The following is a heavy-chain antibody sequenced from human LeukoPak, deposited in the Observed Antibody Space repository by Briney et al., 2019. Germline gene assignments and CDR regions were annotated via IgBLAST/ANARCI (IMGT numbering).Heavy chain of an antibody. CDR2: IYYSGST. J-gene: IGHJ4*02. CDR1: GGSISSYY. Sequence: PSETLSLTCTVSGGSISSYYWSWIRQPPGKGLEWIGYIYYSGSTNYNPSLKSRVTISVDTSKNQFSLKPSSVTAVDTAVYYCARAVYGDYQYYFDYWGQGTLVTVSS. CDR3: ARAVYGDYQYYFDY. V-gene: IGHV4-59*01. D-gene: IGHD4-17*01.